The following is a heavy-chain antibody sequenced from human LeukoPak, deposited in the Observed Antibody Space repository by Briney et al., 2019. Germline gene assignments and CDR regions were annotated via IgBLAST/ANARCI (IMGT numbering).Heavy chain of an antibody. CDR1: GGSISNYY. D-gene: IGHD4-23*01. J-gene: IGHJ4*02. CDR3: ARDRTYGGNSGFDY. Sequence: SETLSLTCTASGGSISNYYWSWIRQPAGKGLEWIGRIYSSGSTNYNPSLKSRVTMSVDTSKSQFSLKLSSVTAADTAVYYCARDRTYGGNSGFDYWGQGTLVTVSS. CDR2: IYSSGST. V-gene: IGHV4-4*07.